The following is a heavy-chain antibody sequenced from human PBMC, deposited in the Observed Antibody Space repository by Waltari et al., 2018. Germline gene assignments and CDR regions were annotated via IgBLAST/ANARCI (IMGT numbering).Heavy chain of an antibody. Sequence: QLQLQESGPGLVKPSETLSLTCTVSGGSISSSSYYWGWIRQPPGKGLEWIGSIYYSGRTYYNPSLKGRVTISVDTAKNQFSLKLSSVTAADTAVYYCARDRNPRPFPGAAWCDPWGQGTLVTVSS. CDR1: GGSISSSSYY. CDR2: IYYSGRT. CDR3: ARDRNPRPFPGAAWCDP. V-gene: IGHV4-39*07. J-gene: IGHJ5*02. D-gene: IGHD2-15*01.